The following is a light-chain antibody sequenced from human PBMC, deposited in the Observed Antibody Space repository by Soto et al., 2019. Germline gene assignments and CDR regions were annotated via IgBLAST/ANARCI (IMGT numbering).Light chain of an antibody. V-gene: IGKV4-1*01. CDR2: WAS. J-gene: IGKJ2*01. CDR3: QQYYNPPYT. CDR1: QSVLYSSNNKNY. Sequence: DIVMTQSPDSLAVSLGERATINCKSSQSVLYSSNNKNYLAWYQQKPGQPPKLLIYWASTRESGVPDRFSGSGSGTDFTLTISSLQAEDVAVYSCQQYYNPPYTFGQGTKLEIK.